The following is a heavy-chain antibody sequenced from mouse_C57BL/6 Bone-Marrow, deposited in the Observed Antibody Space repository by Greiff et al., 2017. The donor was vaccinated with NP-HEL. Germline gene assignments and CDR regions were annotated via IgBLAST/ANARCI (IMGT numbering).Heavy chain of an antibody. CDR3: ARDDYDTLAY. CDR2: ISNGGGST. V-gene: IGHV5-12*01. J-gene: IGHJ3*01. Sequence: EVKLVESGGGLVQPGGSLKLSCAASGFTFSDYYMYWVRQTPEKRLEWVAYISNGGGSTYYPDPVKGRFPISRDNAKNTLYLQMSRLKSEDTAMYYCARDDYDTLAYWGQGTLVTVSA. CDR1: GFTFSDYY. D-gene: IGHD2-4*01.